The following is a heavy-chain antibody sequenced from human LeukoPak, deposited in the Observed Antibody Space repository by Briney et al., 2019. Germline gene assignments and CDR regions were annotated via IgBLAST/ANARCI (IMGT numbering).Heavy chain of an antibody. Sequence: PSETLSLTCTVSGGSISSSNYYWGWIRQPPGKGLEWIGSIYYSGSTYYNPSLKSRVTISVDTSKNQFSLKLSSVTAADTAVYYCARRYCSSTSCYLYAMDVWGKGPTVTVPS. D-gene: IGHD2-2*01. J-gene: IGHJ6*03. CDR1: GGSISSSNYY. CDR3: ARRYCSSTSCYLYAMDV. V-gene: IGHV4-39*01. CDR2: IYYSGST.